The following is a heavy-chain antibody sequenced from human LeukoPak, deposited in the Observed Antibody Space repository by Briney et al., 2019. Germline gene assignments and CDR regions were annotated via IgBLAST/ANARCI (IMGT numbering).Heavy chain of an antibody. Sequence: GGSLRLSCAASGFTFSNYAMSWVRQAPGKGLEWVSCISGSSSYIYYADSVKGRFTISRDNAKNSLYLQMNSLRAEDTAVYYCARDHGDYTSYFDYWGQGTLVTVSS. J-gene: IGHJ4*02. V-gene: IGHV3-21*01. D-gene: IGHD4-17*01. CDR2: ISGSSSYI. CDR3: ARDHGDYTSYFDY. CDR1: GFTFSNYA.